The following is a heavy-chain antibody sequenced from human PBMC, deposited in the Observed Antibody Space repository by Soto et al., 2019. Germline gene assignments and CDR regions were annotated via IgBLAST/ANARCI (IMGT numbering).Heavy chain of an antibody. CDR1: GYSFTSYW. J-gene: IGHJ6*02. V-gene: IGHV5-51*01. CDR3: VRDTTVYYYGMDV. Sequence: LKISCKGSGYSFTSYWIGWVRQMPGKGLEWMGIIYPGDSDTRYSPSFQGQVTISADKSISTAYLQWSSLKASDTAMYYCVRDTTVYYYGMDVWGQGTTVTVSS. CDR2: IYPGDSDT. D-gene: IGHD4-4*01.